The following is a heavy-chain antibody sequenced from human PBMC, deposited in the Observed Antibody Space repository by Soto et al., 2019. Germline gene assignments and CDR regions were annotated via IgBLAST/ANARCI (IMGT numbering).Heavy chain of an antibody. CDR2: ISGSGGST. Sequence: GGSLRLSCAASGFTFSSYAMSWVRQAPGKGLEWVSAISGSGGSTYYADSVKGRFTISRDNSKNTLYLQMNSLRAEDTAVYYCATFGGVPPSAFDIWGQGTMVTVSS. D-gene: IGHD3-16*01. J-gene: IGHJ3*02. CDR3: ATFGGVPPSAFDI. CDR1: GFTFSSYA. V-gene: IGHV3-23*01.